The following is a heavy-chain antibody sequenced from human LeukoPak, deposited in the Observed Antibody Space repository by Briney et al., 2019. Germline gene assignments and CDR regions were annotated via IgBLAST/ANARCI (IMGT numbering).Heavy chain of an antibody. J-gene: IGHJ4*02. Sequence: GGSLRLSCAASGFTFSSYSMNWVRQASGKGLEWVGRIKTKANSYATAYAASVKGRFTISRDDSKNTAYLQMNSLRTEDTAVYYCTWGGDFDYWGQGTLVTVSS. CDR3: TWGGDFDY. V-gene: IGHV3-73*01. CDR1: GFTFSSYS. D-gene: IGHD3-16*01. CDR2: IKTKANSYAT.